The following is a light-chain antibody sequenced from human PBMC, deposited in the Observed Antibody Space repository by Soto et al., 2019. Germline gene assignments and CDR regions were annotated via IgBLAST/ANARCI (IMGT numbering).Light chain of an antibody. CDR1: RSVSSSY. CDR2: GAS. Sequence: EIGLTQSPGTLSLSPGERATLSCRASRSVSSSYLAWYQQKPGQAPRLLIYGASSRATGIPDRFSGSGSGTDFTLTISRLEPEDFAVYYCQQYGSSPRFTFGPGTKVDIK. V-gene: IGKV3-20*01. CDR3: QQYGSSPRFT. J-gene: IGKJ3*01.